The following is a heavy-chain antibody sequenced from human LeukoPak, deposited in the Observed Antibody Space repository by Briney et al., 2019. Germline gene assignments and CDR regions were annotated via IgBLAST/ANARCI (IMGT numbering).Heavy chain of an antibody. CDR2: ISSRSTTI. J-gene: IGHJ4*02. CDR3: GKGSLAVAATPLDF. D-gene: IGHD6-19*01. V-gene: IGHV3-11*01. CDR1: GFDFRNSF. Sequence: PGGSLRLSCTAYGFDFRNSFMSWVRQAPGKGLEWISYISSRSTTIYYADSVKGRFTISRDNGKNTVYLQMNNLRVDDTAVFYCGKGSLAVAATPLDFWGQGTLVTVSS.